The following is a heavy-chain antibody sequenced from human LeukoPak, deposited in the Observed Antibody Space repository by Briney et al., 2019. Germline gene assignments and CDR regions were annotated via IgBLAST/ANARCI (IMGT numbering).Heavy chain of an antibody. CDR3: AKDILGYYYDSSGYAFDI. D-gene: IGHD3-22*01. CDR2: ISWNSGSI. Sequence: GGSLRLSCAASGFTFDDYAMHWVRQAPGKGLEWVSGISWNSGSIGYADSVKGRFTISRDNAKNSLYLQMNSLRAEDTALYYCAKDILGYYYDSSGYAFDIWGQGTMVTVSS. J-gene: IGHJ3*02. V-gene: IGHV3-9*01. CDR1: GFTFDDYA.